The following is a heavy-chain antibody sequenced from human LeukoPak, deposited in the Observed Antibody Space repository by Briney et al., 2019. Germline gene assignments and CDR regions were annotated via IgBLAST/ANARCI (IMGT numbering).Heavy chain of an antibody. J-gene: IGHJ4*02. D-gene: IGHD3-3*01. CDR1: GFTLSTYA. CDR3: ARDRLPSDQDDFDY. CDR2: TSSSDAGT. V-gene: IGHV3-23*01. Sequence: GGSLRLSCAASGFTLSTYAMSWVRQTPGKGLEWVAATSSSDAGTYHADSVKGRFTISRDKSKNTVYLQMNSLRPEDTAMYHCARDRLPSDQDDFDYWGQGILVTVSS.